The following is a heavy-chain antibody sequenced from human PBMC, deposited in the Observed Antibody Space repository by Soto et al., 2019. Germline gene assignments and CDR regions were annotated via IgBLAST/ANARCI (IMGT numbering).Heavy chain of an antibody. CDR3: ATATGTTLY. D-gene: IGHD1-1*01. J-gene: IGHJ4*02. CDR1: GFTFSSYA. Sequence: EVQLLVAGGGLVQPGGSLSLSCEASGFTFSSYAMTWVRQAPGKGLEWVSASGSGGRAFYSDSVKGRFTISRDNSRNTLYLQLHSLRVDDTAVYFCATATGTTLYWGQGTLVTVSS. V-gene: IGHV3-23*01. CDR2: SGSGGRA.